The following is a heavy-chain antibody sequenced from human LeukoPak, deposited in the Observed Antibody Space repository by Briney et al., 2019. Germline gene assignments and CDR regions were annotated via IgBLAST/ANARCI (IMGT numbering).Heavy chain of an antibody. Sequence: ASVKVSCKASAYTFTRYYIHWVRQAPGQGLEWMGIINPSGGSTNYAQKFQGRVTMTRDTSTSTVYMELISLRSKDTAVYYCAREAGSTAFGYWGQGTLVTVSS. V-gene: IGHV1-46*01. CDR3: AREAGSTAFGY. CDR2: INPSGGST. J-gene: IGHJ4*02. CDR1: AYTFTRYY. D-gene: IGHD1-14*01.